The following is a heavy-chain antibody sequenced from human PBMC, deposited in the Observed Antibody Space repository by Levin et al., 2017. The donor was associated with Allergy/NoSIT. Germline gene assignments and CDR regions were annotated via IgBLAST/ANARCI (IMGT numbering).Heavy chain of an antibody. Sequence: SSLMVSCKASGGTFSSYAISWVRQAPGQGLEWMVFLLPLFFPSPSSPPFPCRVTITADESTSTAYMELSSLRSEDTAVYYCARVRIGNIAAAGTNLYYYYYGMDVWGQGTTVTVSS. D-gene: IGHD6-13*01. J-gene: IGHJ6*02. CDR2: LLPLFFPS. CDR3: ARVRIGNIAAAGTNLYYYYYGMDV. V-gene: IGHV1-69*13. CDR1: GGTFSSYA.